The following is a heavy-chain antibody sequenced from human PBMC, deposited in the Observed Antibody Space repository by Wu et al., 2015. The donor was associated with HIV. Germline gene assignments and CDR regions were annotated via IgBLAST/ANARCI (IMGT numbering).Heavy chain of an antibody. J-gene: IGHJ6*01. CDR3: ARDMGHDYGESSSGGGRVDGLADERTVRYHRPPRPSLPTDRPYG. CDR1: GYTFTGYY. V-gene: IGHV1-2*02. D-gene: IGHD4-17*01. CDR2: INPNSGGT. Sequence: QVQLVQSGAEVKKPGASVKVSCKASGYTFTGYYMHWVRQAPGQGLEWMGWINPNSGGTNYAQKFQGRVTMTRDTSISTAYMELSRLRSDDTAVYYCARDMGHDYGESSSGGGRVDGLADERTVRYHRPPRPSLPTDRPYG.